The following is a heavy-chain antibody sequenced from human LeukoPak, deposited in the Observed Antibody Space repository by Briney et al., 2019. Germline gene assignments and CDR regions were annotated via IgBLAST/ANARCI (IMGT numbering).Heavy chain of an antibody. CDR1: GVSISRNTYF. CDR2: IYNSETT. CDR3: ARHWDRWGGSF. J-gene: IGHJ4*02. D-gene: IGHD3-16*01. V-gene: IGHV4-39*01. Sequence: GTLAVTCTVSGVSISRNTYFLGWTRQPPGNGLEWIGKIYNSETTYYNPSLKSRVTISMDTSKNQFYLNLNSVTAADKAVYYCARHWDRWGGSFWGQGTLVTVSS.